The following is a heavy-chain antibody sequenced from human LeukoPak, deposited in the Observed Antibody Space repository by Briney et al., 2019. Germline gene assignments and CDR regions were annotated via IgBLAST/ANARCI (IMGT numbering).Heavy chain of an antibody. CDR3: ASGPEGRDY. J-gene: IGHJ4*02. V-gene: IGHV4-59*13. CDR1: GGSISSFY. CDR2: IHHSGGT. Sequence: SETLSLTCTVSGGSISSFYWSWIRQPPGKELEWIGRIHHSGGTNYDPSLKSRVSISLDMSKNQFSLKLNSVTAADTAMYYCASGPEGRDYWGQGTLVTVSS. D-gene: IGHD1-14*01.